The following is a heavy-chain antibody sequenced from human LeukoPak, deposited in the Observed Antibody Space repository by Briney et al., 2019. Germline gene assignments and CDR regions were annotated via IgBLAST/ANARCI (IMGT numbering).Heavy chain of an antibody. CDR2: IYSGGST. Sequence: GGSLRLSCAASGFTVSSNYMGWVRQAPGKGLEWVSVIYSGGSTYYADSVKGRFTISRDNSKNTLYLQMNSLRAEDTAVYYCARVYYDILTGYDDAFDIWGQGAMVTVSS. CDR3: ARVYYDILTGYDDAFDI. V-gene: IGHV3-66*01. CDR1: GFTVSSNY. D-gene: IGHD3-9*01. J-gene: IGHJ3*02.